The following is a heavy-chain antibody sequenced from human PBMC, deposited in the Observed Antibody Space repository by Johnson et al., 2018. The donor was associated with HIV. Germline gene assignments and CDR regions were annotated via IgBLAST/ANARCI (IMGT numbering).Heavy chain of an antibody. CDR1: GFTFSSYA. CDR3: AKDASGSYSRAQSISDAFDI. J-gene: IGHJ3*02. Sequence: QVQLVESGGGVVRPGGSLRLSCAASGFTFSSYAMHWVRQAPGKGLEWVPVISYDGSNKYYADSVKGRFTISRDNSKNTLYLQMNSLRTEDTALYYCAKDASGSYSRAQSISDAFDIWGQGTMVTVSS. CDR2: ISYDGSNK. V-gene: IGHV3-30-3*02. D-gene: IGHD1-26*01.